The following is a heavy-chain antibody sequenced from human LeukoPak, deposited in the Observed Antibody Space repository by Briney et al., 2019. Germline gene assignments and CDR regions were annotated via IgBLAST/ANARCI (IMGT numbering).Heavy chain of an antibody. D-gene: IGHD2/OR15-2a*01. V-gene: IGHV3-21*01. CDR1: GFTFSSYS. CDR2: ISSSGTYI. CDR3: TRKGSQWDFLVDY. J-gene: IGHJ4*02. Sequence: GGSLRLSCAASGFTFSSYSMNWVRQAPGKGLEWVSSISSSGTYIHYADSVKGRFTVSRDNAKNSLYLQMNSLRAEDTAVYYCTRKGSQWDFLVDYWGQGTRVAVSP.